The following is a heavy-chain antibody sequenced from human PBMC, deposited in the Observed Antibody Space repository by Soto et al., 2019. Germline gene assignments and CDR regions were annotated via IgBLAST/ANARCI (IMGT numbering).Heavy chain of an antibody. CDR2: VYYSGTT. V-gene: IGHV4-61*08. Sequence: SETLSLTCTVSGGSIDSGDYYWSWIRKPPGKGLEWIGYVYYSGTTNYNPFLKSRVTLSLDKSKNQFSLKMNSVTAADTAVYYCARDSSNSRCVGACYYYGMDVWGQGTTVTVSS. CDR1: GGSIDSGDYY. J-gene: IGHJ6*02. CDR3: ARDSSNSRCVGACYYYGMDV. D-gene: IGHD2-2*01.